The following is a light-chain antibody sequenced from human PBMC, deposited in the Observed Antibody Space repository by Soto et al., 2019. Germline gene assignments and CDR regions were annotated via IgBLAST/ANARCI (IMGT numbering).Light chain of an antibody. J-gene: IGKJ2*01. CDR2: GAS. V-gene: IGKV3-20*01. Sequence: EIVLTQSPGTLSLSPGERATLSCRASQSVGSNYLAWYQQKPGQAPRLLIYGASSRATGIPDRFSGSGSGTDFTLTINRLEPEDFAVYYCQQYGSSPPYTFGQGTKVDIK. CDR3: QQYGSSPPYT. CDR1: QSVGSNY.